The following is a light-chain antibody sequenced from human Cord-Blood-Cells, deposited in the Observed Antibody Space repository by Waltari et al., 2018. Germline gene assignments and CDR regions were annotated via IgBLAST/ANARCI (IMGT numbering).Light chain of an antibody. V-gene: IGKV3-20*01. CDR3: QQYGSSPPYT. CDR2: DAS. Sequence: EIVLTQSPGTLSLSSGERAAISSRASQSVSSSYLAWYQQKPGQAPRPLLYDASSRATGIPDRFSGSGSATEFTLTISRLEPEDFAVYYCQQYGSSPPYTFGQGTKLEIK. CDR1: QSVSSSY. J-gene: IGKJ2*01.